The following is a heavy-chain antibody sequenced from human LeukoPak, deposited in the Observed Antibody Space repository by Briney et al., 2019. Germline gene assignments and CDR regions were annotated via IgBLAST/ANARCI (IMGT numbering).Heavy chain of an antibody. CDR1: GYTFTGYY. CDR2: INPNSGGT. Sequence: ASVKVSCKASGYTFTGYYMHWVRQAPGQGLEWMGWINPNSGGTNYAQKFQGRVTMTRDTAISTAYMELSRLRSDDTAVYYCARAGVVVILGDYWGQGTLVTVSS. CDR3: ARAGVVVILGDY. D-gene: IGHD3-22*01. J-gene: IGHJ4*02. V-gene: IGHV1-2*02.